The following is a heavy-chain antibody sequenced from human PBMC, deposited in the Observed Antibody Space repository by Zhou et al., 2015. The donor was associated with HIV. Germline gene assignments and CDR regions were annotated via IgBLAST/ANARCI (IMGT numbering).Heavy chain of an antibody. CDR3: ARGGGGNSHWYFDL. V-gene: IGHV1-69*01. J-gene: IGHJ2*01. Sequence: QVQLVQPESEVTKPGSSVKVSCKASGGTFSSYAISWVRQAPGQGLEWMGGIIPIFGTANYAQKFQGRVTITADESTSTAYMELSSLRSEDTAVYYCARGGGGNSHWYFDLWGRGTLVTVSS. CDR2: IIPIFGTA. CDR1: GGTFSSYA. D-gene: IGHD4-23*01.